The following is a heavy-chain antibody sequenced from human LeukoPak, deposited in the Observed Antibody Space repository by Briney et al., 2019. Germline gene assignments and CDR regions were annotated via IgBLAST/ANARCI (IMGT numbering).Heavy chain of an antibody. J-gene: IGHJ4*02. CDR2: INPKSGGT. D-gene: IGHD3-3*01. Sequence: ASVKVSCKASGYTFTDYYLHWVRQAPGQGLEWMGWINPKSGGTNSAQKFQGRVTMTRDTSISTAYMELSRLTSDDTAVYYCARVVVSFWSGLDYWGQGTLVTVSS. CDR3: ARVVVSFWSGLDY. V-gene: IGHV1-2*02. CDR1: GYTFTDYY.